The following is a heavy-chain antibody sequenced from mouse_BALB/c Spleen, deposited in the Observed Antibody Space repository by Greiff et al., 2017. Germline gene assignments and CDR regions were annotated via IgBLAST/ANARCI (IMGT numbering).Heavy chain of an antibody. CDR2: ISDGGSYT. V-gene: IGHV5-4*02. D-gene: IGHD1-1*01. CDR1: GFTFSDYY. CDR3: ARAYYYGSSNRLAY. Sequence: EVQGVESGGGLVKPGGSLKLSCAASGFTFSDYYMYWVRQTPEKRLEWVATISDGGSYTYYPDSVKGRFTISRDNAKNNLYLQMSSLKSEDTAMYYCARAYYYGSSNRLAYGGQGTLVTVS. J-gene: IGHJ3*01.